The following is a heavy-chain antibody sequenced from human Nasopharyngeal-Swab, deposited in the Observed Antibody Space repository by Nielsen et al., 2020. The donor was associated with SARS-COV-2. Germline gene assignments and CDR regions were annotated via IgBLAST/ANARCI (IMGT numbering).Heavy chain of an antibody. Sequence: LSLTCAASGFPFSSYSMNWVRQAPGKGLEWVSSISSSSSYIYYADSVKGRFTISRDNAKNSLYLQMNSLRAEDTAVYYCARDGDYSGWELTDYWGQGTLVTVSS. CDR2: ISSSSSYI. CDR1: GFPFSSYS. CDR3: ARDGDYSGWELTDY. V-gene: IGHV3-21*01. J-gene: IGHJ4*02. D-gene: IGHD1-26*01.